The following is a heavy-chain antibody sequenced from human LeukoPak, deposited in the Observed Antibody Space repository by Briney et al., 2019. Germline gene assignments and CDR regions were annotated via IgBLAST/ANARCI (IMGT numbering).Heavy chain of an antibody. CDR2: IRYDGSNK. Sequence: GGSLRLSCAASGFTFSSYGMHWVRQAPGKGLEWVAFIRYDGSNKYYADSVKSRFTISRDNSKNTLYLQMNSLRAEDTAVYYCAKDRTWIQLWFQGYMDVWGKGTTVTVSS. D-gene: IGHD5-18*01. V-gene: IGHV3-30*02. J-gene: IGHJ6*03. CDR1: GFTFSSYG. CDR3: AKDRTWIQLWFQGYMDV.